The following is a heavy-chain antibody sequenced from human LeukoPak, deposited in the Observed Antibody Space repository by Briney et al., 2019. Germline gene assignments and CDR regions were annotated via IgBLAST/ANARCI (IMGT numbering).Heavy chain of an antibody. J-gene: IGHJ4*02. CDR1: GFTFSTYA. CDR2: LSGASDYI. Sequence: PGGSLRLSCTASGFTFSTYAMEWVRQAPGKGLEWLSSLSGASDYIYYADSVKGRFTISRDNAKSSLNLQMNSLKAEDTAVYYCAKDHPPIAVAVVDYWGQGTLVTVSS. V-gene: IGHV3-21*04. D-gene: IGHD6-19*01. CDR3: AKDHPPIAVAVVDY.